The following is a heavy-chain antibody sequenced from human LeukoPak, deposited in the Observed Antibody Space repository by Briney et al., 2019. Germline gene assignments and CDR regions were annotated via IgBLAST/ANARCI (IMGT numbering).Heavy chain of an antibody. CDR1: GFTFSSYG. D-gene: IGHD2-21*02. V-gene: IGHV3-33*01. Sequence: GRSLRLSCAASGFTFSSYGMHWVRQAPGKGLEWVAVIWYDGSNKYYADSVNGRFTTPRDHSKNPLYLQMTSLRAEDTAVYYCARGRDSPDYWGQGTLVTVSS. J-gene: IGHJ4*02. CDR2: IWYDGSNK. CDR3: ARGRDSPDY.